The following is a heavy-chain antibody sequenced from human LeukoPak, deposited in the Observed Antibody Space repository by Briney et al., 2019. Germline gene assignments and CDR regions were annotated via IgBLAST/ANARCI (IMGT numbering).Heavy chain of an antibody. D-gene: IGHD3-22*01. CDR1: GGSISSSSYY. J-gene: IGHJ4*02. CDR2: IYYSGST. Sequence: SETLSLTCTVSGGSISSSSYYWGWIRQPPGRGLEWIGSIYYSGSTYYNPSLKSRVTISVDTSKNQFSLKLSSVTAADTAVYYCARHYDYYDSSGYYGFDYWGQGTLVTVSS. V-gene: IGHV4-39*01. CDR3: ARHYDYYDSSGYYGFDY.